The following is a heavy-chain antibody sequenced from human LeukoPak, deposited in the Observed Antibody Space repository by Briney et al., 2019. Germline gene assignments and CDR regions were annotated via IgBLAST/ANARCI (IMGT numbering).Heavy chain of an antibody. V-gene: IGHV4-59*01. J-gene: IGHJ4*02. CDR2: YHYTGKT. CDR1: GGSISSYY. CDR3: AGSPNPYYFDF. D-gene: IGHD6-19*01. Sequence: SETLSLTCSVSGGSISSYYWSVIRQSPEKGVEWIGYYHYTGKTNYNPSLKSRATILLDASKKQFSLNLYSVTAADTAVYYCAGSPNPYYFDFWGQGSLVTVSS.